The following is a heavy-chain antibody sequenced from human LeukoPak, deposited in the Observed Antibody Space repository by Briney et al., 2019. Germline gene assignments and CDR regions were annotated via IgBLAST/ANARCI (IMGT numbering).Heavy chain of an antibody. J-gene: IGHJ4*02. D-gene: IGHD3-9*01. CDR2: IYYSGST. CDR1: GGSISSGDYY. CDR3: ARGTKTGTHY. Sequence: PSETLSLTCTVSGGSISSGDYYWSWIRPPPGKGLEWIGYIYYSGSTYYNPSLKSRVTISVDTSKNQFSLMLSPVTAADTAVYYCARGTKTGTHYGGQGTVVTVSS. V-gene: IGHV4-30-4*08.